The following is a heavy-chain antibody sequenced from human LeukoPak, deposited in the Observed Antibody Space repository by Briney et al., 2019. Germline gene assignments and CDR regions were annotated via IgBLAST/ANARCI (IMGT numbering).Heavy chain of an antibody. D-gene: IGHD6-6*01. CDR3: ARHLSGYISSLAY. V-gene: IGHV1-2*02. Sequence: ASVKVSCKASGYIFTGYYMHWVRQAPGQGLEWMGWINPNSGDTNYAQKFQGRVTMTRDTSISTAYMELSRLRSDDTAVYYCARHLSGYISSLAYWGQGTLVTVSS. J-gene: IGHJ4*02. CDR1: GYIFTGYY. CDR2: INPNSGDT.